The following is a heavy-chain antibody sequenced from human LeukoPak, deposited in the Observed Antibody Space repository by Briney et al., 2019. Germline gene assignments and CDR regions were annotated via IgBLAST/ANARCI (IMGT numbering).Heavy chain of an antibody. CDR1: GFTFSSYA. Sequence: GGSLRLSCAASGFTFSSYAMSWVRQAPGKGLEWVSAISGSGGSTYYADSVKGQFTISRDNSKNTLYLQMNSLRAEDTAVYYCAKSYYDILTGGDYFDYWGQGTLVTVSS. D-gene: IGHD3-9*01. CDR3: AKSYYDILTGGDYFDY. V-gene: IGHV3-23*01. J-gene: IGHJ4*02. CDR2: ISGSGGST.